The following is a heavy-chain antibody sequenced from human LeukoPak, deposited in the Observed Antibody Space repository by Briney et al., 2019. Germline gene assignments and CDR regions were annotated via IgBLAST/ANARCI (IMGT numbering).Heavy chain of an antibody. V-gene: IGHV3-30*18. CDR1: AVTFSRYG. CDR2: ISYDGSNE. D-gene: IGHD3-10*01. J-gene: IGHJ6*02. Sequence: GKSLRLSCAASAVTFSRYGMNWVRQAPGKGLEWVAVISYDGSNEHYADSVKGRFTISRDNPNNTLYIQMNNLRVEDTAVYYCAKDRGRMSSVGYGMDVWGPGTTVTVSS. CDR3: AKDRGRMSSVGYGMDV.